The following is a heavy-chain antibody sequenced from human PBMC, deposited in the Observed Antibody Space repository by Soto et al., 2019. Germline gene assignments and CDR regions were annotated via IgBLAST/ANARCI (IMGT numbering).Heavy chain of an antibody. Sequence: EVQLVESGGGLVQPGGSLRLSCAASGFTVNSYSMNWVRQAPGKGLEWVSYISSSSSTIYYADSVKGRFTISRDNAKNSLYQQMNSLRAEDTAVYYWSRDVSPIDWGQGTLGTVSS. CDR1: GFTVNSYS. CDR3: SRDVSPID. V-gene: IGHV3-48*01. J-gene: IGHJ4*02. D-gene: IGHD1-26*01. CDR2: ISSSSSTI.